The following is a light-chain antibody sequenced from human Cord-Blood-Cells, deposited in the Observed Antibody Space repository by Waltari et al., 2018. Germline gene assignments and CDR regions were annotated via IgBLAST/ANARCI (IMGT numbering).Light chain of an antibody. Sequence: SSELTQDPAVSVALGQIVLITCQGDRLRSYYASWYQQKPGQAPVLVIYGKNNRPSGIPDRFSGSSSGNTASLTITGAQAEDEADYYCNSRDNSGNHLVFGGGTKLTVL. V-gene: IGLV3-19*01. CDR3: NSRDNSGNHLV. CDR1: RLRSYY. CDR2: GKN. J-gene: IGLJ2*01.